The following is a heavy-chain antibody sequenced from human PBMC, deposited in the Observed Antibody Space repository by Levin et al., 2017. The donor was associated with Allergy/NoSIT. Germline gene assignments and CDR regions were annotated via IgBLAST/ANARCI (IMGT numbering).Heavy chain of an antibody. CDR3: ALGPNPYYFDL. CDR1: GGSFSSYY. J-gene: IGHJ4*02. Sequence: SETLSLTCIVSGGSFSSYYWSWIRQPAGKGLEWIGHIYATGSTNYNPFLKSRVTMSVDTSKNQFSLKLSSVTAADTAVYYCALGPNPYYFDLWGQGTLVTVSS. V-gene: IGHV4-4*07. D-gene: IGHD3-16*01. CDR2: IYATGST.